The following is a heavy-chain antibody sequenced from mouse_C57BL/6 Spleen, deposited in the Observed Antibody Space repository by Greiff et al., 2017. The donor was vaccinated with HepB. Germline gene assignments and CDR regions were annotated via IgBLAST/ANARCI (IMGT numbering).Heavy chain of an antibody. CDR2: ISDGGSYT. J-gene: IGHJ4*01. CDR1: GFTFSSYA. D-gene: IGHD3-1*01. V-gene: IGHV5-4*01. Sequence: DVQLVESGGGLVKPGGSLKLSCAASGFTFSSYAMSWVRQTPEKRLEWVATISDGGSYTYYPDNVKGRFTISRDNAKNNLYLQMSHLKSEDTAMYYCARDRGLYYAMDYWGQGTSVTVSS. CDR3: ARDRGLYYAMDY.